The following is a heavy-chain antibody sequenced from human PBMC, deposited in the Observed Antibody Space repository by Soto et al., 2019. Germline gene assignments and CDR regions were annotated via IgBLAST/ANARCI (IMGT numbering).Heavy chain of an antibody. V-gene: IGHV4-39*07. D-gene: IGHD2-8*01. CDR1: GGSISSSSYY. J-gene: IGHJ3*02. Sequence: SETLSLTCTVSGGSISSSSYYWGWIRQPPGKGLEWIGSIYYSGSTYYNPSLKSRVTISVDKSKNQFSLNLSSVTAADTAVYYCARLIMSANSFDIWGQGTMVTVSS. CDR3: ARLIMSANSFDI. CDR2: IYYSGST.